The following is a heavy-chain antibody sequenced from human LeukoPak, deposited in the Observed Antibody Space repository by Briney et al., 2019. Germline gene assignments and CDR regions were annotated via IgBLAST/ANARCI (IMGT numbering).Heavy chain of an antibody. D-gene: IGHD6-6*01. V-gene: IGHV4-59*12. CDR3: AREKGLNIAAPKDY. J-gene: IGHJ4*02. Sequence: SETLSLTCTVSGGSIGTSYWSWIRQPPGKGLEWIGYVSYSGNTNYNPSLKSRVTVSVDSSKNQFSLKLSSVTAADTAVYYCAREKGLNIAAPKDYWGQGTLVTVSS. CDR1: GGSIGTSY. CDR2: VSYSGNT.